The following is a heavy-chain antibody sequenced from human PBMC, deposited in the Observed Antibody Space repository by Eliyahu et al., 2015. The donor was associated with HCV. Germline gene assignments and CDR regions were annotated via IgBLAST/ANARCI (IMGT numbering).Heavy chain of an antibody. D-gene: IGHD5/OR15-5a*01. CDR2: SSLSLGSS. CDR3: ATVRASVTHRAEYFQH. V-gene: IGHV1-69*01. CDR1: GGTFRTLS. Sequence: QVQLEQSGAEVKKPGSSVKVSCKASGGTFRTLSIILSTGCDRPPDKALSGWDGSSLSLGSSNYAQKFQGRVSITADESTATAYLELNSLTSDDTAIFYCATVRASVTHRAEYFQHWGQGTLVTVS. J-gene: IGHJ1*01.